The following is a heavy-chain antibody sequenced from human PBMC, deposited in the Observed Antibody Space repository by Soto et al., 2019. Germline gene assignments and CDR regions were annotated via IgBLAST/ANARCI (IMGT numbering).Heavy chain of an antibody. CDR2: IRSKAYGGTT. CDR1: GFTFGDYA. Sequence: GGSLRLSCTASGFTFGDYAMSWFRQAPGKGLEWVGFIRSKAYGGTTEYAASVKGRFTISRDDSKSIAYLQMNSLKTEDTAVYYCTRWDIVVVVAAADIWGQGTMVTVSS. J-gene: IGHJ3*02. D-gene: IGHD2-15*01. V-gene: IGHV3-49*03. CDR3: TRWDIVVVVAAADI.